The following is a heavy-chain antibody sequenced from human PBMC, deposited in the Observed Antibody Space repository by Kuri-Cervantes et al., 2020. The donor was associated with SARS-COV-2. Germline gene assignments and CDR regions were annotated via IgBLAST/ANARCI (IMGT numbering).Heavy chain of an antibody. CDR1: GYTFTSYG. J-gene: IGHJ1*01. V-gene: IGHV1-18*01. CDR3: AQTLDYDFLSGYSTGYFQH. CDR2: ISAYNGNT. D-gene: IGHD3-3*01. Sequence: ASVKVSCKASGYTFTSYGISWVRQAPGQGLEWMGWISAYNGNTNYAQKLQGRVTMTTDTSTSTAYMELRSLRSDDTAVYYCAQTLDYDFLSGYSTGYFQHWGQGTLVTVSS.